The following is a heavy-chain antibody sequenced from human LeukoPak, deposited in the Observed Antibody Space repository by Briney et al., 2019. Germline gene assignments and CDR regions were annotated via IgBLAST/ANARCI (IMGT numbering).Heavy chain of an antibody. Sequence: GGSLRLSCAASGFTFSSISMTWVRQAPGKGPEWVSSIIVSGTTYYADSVKGRFTISRDSFRGTLFLQMDSLRVEDTAVYFCAKGSVGNADFASWGQGALVTVSS. CDR1: GFTFSSIS. V-gene: IGHV3-23*01. D-gene: IGHD6-25*01. CDR2: IIVSGTT. CDR3: AKGSVGNADFAS. J-gene: IGHJ4*02.